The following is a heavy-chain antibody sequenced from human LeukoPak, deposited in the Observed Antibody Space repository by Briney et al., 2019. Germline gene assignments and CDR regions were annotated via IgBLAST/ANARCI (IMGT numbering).Heavy chain of an antibody. Sequence: PGGPWGLSWAALGFTFTTFGWSWAPKPQGKGLEWLANIKQDGSEKYYVDSVKGRFTISRDNAKNSLHLQMNSLRAEDTAVYYCARAKYGSGSCYPSWGQGTMVTVSP. V-gene: IGHV3-7*01. D-gene: IGHD3-10*01. CDR1: GFTFTTFG. CDR2: IKQDGSEK. J-gene: IGHJ3*01. CDR3: ARAKYGSGSCYPS.